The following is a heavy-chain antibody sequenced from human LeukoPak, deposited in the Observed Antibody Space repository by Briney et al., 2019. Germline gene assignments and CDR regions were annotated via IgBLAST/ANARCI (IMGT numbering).Heavy chain of an antibody. CDR2: ISSSSSYI. J-gene: IGHJ4*02. CDR3: ARGGSGSPIMYYFDY. D-gene: IGHD3-10*01. V-gene: IGHV3-21*01. Sequence: GGSLRLSCAASGFTFSSYSMNWVRQAPGKGLEWVSSISSSSSYIYYADSVKGRFTISRDNAKNSLYLQMNSLRAEDTAVYCCARGGSGSPIMYYFDYWGQGTLVTVSS. CDR1: GFTFSSYS.